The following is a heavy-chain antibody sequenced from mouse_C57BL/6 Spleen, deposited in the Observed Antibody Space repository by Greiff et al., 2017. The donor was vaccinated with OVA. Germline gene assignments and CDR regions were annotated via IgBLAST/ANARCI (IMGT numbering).Heavy chain of an antibody. CDR2: INSDGGST. D-gene: IGHD2-4*01. CDR3: AREGLRGGFAY. CDR1: EYEFTSHD. V-gene: IGHV5-2*01. Sequence: EVKVVESGGGLVQPGESLKLSCESNEYEFTSHDMSWVRKTPGKRLELVAAINSDGGSTYYPDTMERRFIISRDNTKKTLYLQMSSLRSEDTALDYCAREGLRGGFAYWGQGTLVTVSA. J-gene: IGHJ3*01.